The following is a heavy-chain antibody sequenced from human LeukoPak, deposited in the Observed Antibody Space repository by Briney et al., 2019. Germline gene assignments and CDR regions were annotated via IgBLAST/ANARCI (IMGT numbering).Heavy chain of an antibody. J-gene: IGHJ4*02. Sequence: GGSLRLSCVASGFPFSSYWMTWVRQAPGQGLEWVANIKQDGSKKSYVDSVKGRFTISRDNAKNSLYLQMNSLRAEDTAIYYCTRVGYIDEGIDYWGQGALVTVSS. CDR2: IKQDGSKK. CDR1: GFPFSSYW. V-gene: IGHV3-7*04. D-gene: IGHD5-24*01. CDR3: TRVGYIDEGIDY.